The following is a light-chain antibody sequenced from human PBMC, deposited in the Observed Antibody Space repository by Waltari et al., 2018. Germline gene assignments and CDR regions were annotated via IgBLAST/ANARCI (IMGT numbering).Light chain of an antibody. J-gene: IGLJ3*02. CDR2: VNSDGSH. V-gene: IGLV4-69*01. CDR3: QTGGHGTWV. Sequence: QLVLTQSPSASASLGASVKLTCTLSSGHSTNVLAWLQKRPDKGPRFVMKVNSDGSHNKGDEIPDRFSGSSSGAERYLTISSLQFEDEADYYCQTGGHGTWVFGGGTKLTVL. CDR1: SGHSTNV.